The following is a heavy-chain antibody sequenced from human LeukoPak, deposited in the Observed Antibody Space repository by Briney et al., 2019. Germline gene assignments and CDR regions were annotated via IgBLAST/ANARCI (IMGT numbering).Heavy chain of an antibody. J-gene: IGHJ4*02. CDR2: ISSSSSYI. CDR3: ARADWDTAMIDY. V-gene: IGHV3-21*01. Sequence: GGSLRLSCAASVFTFSNYGMGWVRQTPGRGLEWFSSISSSSSYIYYEDSVKGRFTISRDNAKNSLYLQMNSLRAEDTAVYYCARADWDTAMIDYWGQGTLVTVSS. CDR1: VFTFSNYG. D-gene: IGHD5-18*01.